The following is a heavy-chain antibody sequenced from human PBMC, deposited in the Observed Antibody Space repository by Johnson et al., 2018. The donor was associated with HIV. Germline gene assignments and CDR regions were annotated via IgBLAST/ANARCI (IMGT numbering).Heavy chain of an antibody. V-gene: IGHV3-33*06. CDR3: VKLPVAPSYGAFDI. D-gene: IGHD6-19*01. J-gene: IGHJ3*02. CDR2: IWYDGSNK. CDR1: GFTFSSYG. Sequence: QVQLVESGGGVVQPGRSLRLSCAASGFTFSSYGMYWVRQAPGKGLEWVAVIWYDGSNKYYADSVKGRFTISRDNSKNTLYLQMNSLRAEDTAVYYCVKLPVAPSYGAFDIWGQGTMVTVSS.